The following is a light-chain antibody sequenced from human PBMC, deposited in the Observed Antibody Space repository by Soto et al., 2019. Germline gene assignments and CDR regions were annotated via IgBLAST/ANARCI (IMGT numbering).Light chain of an antibody. CDR2: GAS. CDR3: QQYDNWPWT. J-gene: IGKJ1*01. Sequence: IGFTQAPSTPSLSPGGRATLSLRARQTISGTLAWYQQNPGQAPRLLIHGASTRAPGFPARFSGSGSGTDFTLTISSLQSEDFAVYYCQQYDNWPWTFGQGTKVDNK. V-gene: IGKV3-15*01. CDR1: QTISGT.